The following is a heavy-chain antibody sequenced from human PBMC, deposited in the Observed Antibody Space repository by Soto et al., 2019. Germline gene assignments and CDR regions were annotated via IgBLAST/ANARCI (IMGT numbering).Heavy chain of an antibody. CDR3: ARFDYDILTGYYNPWFDP. J-gene: IGHJ5*02. CDR2: IYYSGST. V-gene: IGHV4-59*01. Sequence: PSETLSLTFTVPGGSISSYYWSWIRQPPGKGLEWIGYIYYSGSTNYNPSLKSRVTISVDTSKNQFSLKLSSVTAADTAVYYCARFDYDILTGYYNPWFDPWGQGTLVTVSS. D-gene: IGHD3-9*01. CDR1: GGSISSYY.